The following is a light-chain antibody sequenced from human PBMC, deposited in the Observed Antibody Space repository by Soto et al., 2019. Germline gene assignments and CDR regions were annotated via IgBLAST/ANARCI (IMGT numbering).Light chain of an antibody. Sequence: EIVLTQSPGTLSLSPGERATLSCRASRSLSSSFLAWYQQKPGQAPRLLIYGASSRATGIPDRFSGSGSGTDFTLTISRLEPEDYAVYYCQQYVDSPQTFGQGTKVEIK. CDR1: RSLSSSF. CDR2: GAS. CDR3: QQYVDSPQT. V-gene: IGKV3-20*01. J-gene: IGKJ1*01.